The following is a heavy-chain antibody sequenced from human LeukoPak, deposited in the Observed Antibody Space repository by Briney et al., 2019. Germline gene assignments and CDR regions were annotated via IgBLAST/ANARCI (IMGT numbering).Heavy chain of an antibody. J-gene: IGHJ4*02. CDR1: EFSVGSNY. CDR2: IFSSSTYI. CDR3: ARDFYDGFALDY. D-gene: IGHD2/OR15-2a*01. V-gene: IGHV3-21*03. Sequence: WGSLRLSCAASEFSVGSNYMTWVRQAPGKGLEWVSFIFSSSTYIYYTDSVKGRFTISRDNARNSLYLQMDNLRAEDTGVYYCARDFYDGFALDYWGQGTLVTVSS.